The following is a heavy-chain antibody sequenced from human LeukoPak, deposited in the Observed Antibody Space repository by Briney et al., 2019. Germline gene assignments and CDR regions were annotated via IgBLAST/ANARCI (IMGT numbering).Heavy chain of an antibody. D-gene: IGHD3-9*01. V-gene: IGHV3-48*03. CDR3: ARDYLDYDILTGYNYYYGMDV. CDR2: ISSSGSTI. Sequence: GGSLRLSCAASGFTFSSYEMNWVRQAPGKGLEWVSYISSSGSTIYYADSVKGRFTISRDNAKNSLYLQMNSLRAEDTAVYYCARDYLDYDILTGYNYYYGMDVWGKGTTVTVSS. J-gene: IGHJ6*04. CDR1: GFTFSSYE.